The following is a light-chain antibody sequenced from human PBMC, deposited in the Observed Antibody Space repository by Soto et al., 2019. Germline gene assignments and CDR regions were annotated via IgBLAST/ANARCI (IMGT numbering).Light chain of an antibody. J-gene: IGKJ2*01. Sequence: DIQMTQSPSSLSASVGDRVTITCRASQSISSYLSWYQQKPGKAPNLLIYAGTSLQGGVPSRFSGSGSGTDFTLTISSLQPEDIANYYCQQSYSTPYTFGQGTKLEIK. V-gene: IGKV1-39*01. CDR1: QSISSY. CDR3: QQSYSTPYT. CDR2: AGT.